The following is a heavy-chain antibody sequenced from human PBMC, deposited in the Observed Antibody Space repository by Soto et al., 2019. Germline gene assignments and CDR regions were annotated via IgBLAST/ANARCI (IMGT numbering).Heavy chain of an antibody. CDR2: TTAILGTR. CDR1: GATLSHYG. D-gene: IGHD5-18*01. J-gene: IGHJ4*02. V-gene: IGHV1-69*13. CDR3: AAGDSSDTGDH. Sequence: SVKVSCKASGATLSHYGVSWVRQVPGKGLEWMGGTTAILGTRDYAQKFQGRMTITSDESTTTSYMELNSLTSDDTAVYYCAAGDSSDTGDHWGQGTLVTVSS.